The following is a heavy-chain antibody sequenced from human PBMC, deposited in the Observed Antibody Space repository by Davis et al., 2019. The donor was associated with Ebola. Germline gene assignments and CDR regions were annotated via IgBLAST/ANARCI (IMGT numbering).Heavy chain of an antibody. CDR2: ISSNGDTA. D-gene: IGHD3-16*02. Sequence: GESLKISCAASGFTFISYAMSWVRQAPGKGLDWVSRISSNGDTAYYADSVRGRFTVSRDSAKHSLFLQMNSLRPEDTALYYCGKDLSPGGMDVWGPGTTVIVSS. CDR3: GKDLSPGGMDV. CDR1: GFTFISYA. V-gene: IGHV3-23*01. J-gene: IGHJ6*02.